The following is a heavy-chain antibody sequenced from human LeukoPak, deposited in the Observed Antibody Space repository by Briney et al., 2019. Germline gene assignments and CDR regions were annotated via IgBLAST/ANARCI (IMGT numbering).Heavy chain of an antibody. CDR1: GGSISSYY. CDR3: ARLDCSGGSCYSGYFDY. D-gene: IGHD2-15*01. Sequence: SETLSLTCTVSGGSISSYYWSWIRQPPGKGLEWIGYIYYSGSTNYNPSLKSQVTISVDTSKNQFPLKLSSVTAADTAVYYCARLDCSGGSCYSGYFDYWGQGTLVTVSS. CDR2: IYYSGST. J-gene: IGHJ4*02. V-gene: IGHV4-59*08.